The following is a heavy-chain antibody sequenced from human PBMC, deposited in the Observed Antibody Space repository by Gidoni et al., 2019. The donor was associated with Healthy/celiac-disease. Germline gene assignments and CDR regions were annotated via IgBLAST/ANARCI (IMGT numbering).Heavy chain of an antibody. Sequence: QVQLQQWGAGLLKPSETLSLTCAVYGGSFSGYYWSWIRQPPGKGLEWIGEINHSGSTNYNPSLKSRVTISVDTSKNQFSLKLSSVTAADTAVYYCARGLSIAAAVVLGYNWFDPWGQGTLVTVSS. CDR2: INHSGST. V-gene: IGHV4-34*01. D-gene: IGHD6-13*01. CDR3: ARGLSIAAAVVLGYNWFDP. CDR1: GGSFSGYY. J-gene: IGHJ5*02.